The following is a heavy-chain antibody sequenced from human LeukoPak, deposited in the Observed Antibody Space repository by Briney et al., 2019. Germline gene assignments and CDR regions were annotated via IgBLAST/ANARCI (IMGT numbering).Heavy chain of an antibody. D-gene: IGHD3-10*01. Sequence: ASVKVSCKASGYTFTGYYMRWVRQAPGQGLEWMGWINPNSGGTNYAQKFQGRVTMTRDTSISTAYMELSRLRSDDTAVYYCATAFYYYGSRTTYYFDYWGQGTLVTVSS. CDR3: ATAFYYYGSRTTYYFDY. J-gene: IGHJ4*02. V-gene: IGHV1-2*02. CDR1: GYTFTGYY. CDR2: INPNSGGT.